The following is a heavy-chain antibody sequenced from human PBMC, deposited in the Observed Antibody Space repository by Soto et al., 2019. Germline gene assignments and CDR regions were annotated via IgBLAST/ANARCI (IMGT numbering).Heavy chain of an antibody. V-gene: IGHV1-69*04. CDR3: ARESTSGLDY. CDR1: GGSFGIYP. CDR2: VIPILNVA. Sequence: QVQLVQSGAEVKKPGSSVKVSCQTSGGSFGIYPISWVRQAPGQGLEWVGRVIPILNVAHYTQKLHGRRTLTADKSTTTAYMELSSLTSEDTAVYYCARESTSGLDYWGQGTLVTVSS. J-gene: IGHJ4*02. D-gene: IGHD2-2*01.